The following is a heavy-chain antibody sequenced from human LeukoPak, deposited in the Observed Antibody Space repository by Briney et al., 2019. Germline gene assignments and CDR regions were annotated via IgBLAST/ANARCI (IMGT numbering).Heavy chain of an antibody. CDR2: ISYDGSNK. D-gene: IGHD6-13*01. CDR3: AKASYPHSGAWYNLLS. J-gene: IGHJ5*02. V-gene: IGHV3-30*04. Sequence: GGSLRLSCAASGFTFSSYAMHWVRQAPGKGLEWVAVISYDGSNKYYADSVKGRFTISRDSAKNSLYLQMNSLRAEDSAVYYCAKASYPHSGAWYNLLSWGRGTLVTVSS. CDR1: GFTFSSYA.